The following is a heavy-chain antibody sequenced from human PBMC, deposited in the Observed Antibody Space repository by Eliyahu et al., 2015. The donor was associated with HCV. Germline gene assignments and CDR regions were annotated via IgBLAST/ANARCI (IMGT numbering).Heavy chain of an antibody. CDR1: GGSIRNVRYY. D-gene: IGHD6-13*01. CDR3: ASLAASGEFLDY. CDR2: IYTSGNT. Sequence: QVQLQESGTGLVKPSQTLSLTCSVSGGSIRNVRYYWIWIRQPAGKGLEWIGRIYTSGNTNYNPSLKSRVTISLDTSKNQFSLRLSSVTAADTAVYYCASLAASGEFLDYWGQGNLVTVSS. V-gene: IGHV4-61*02. J-gene: IGHJ4*02.